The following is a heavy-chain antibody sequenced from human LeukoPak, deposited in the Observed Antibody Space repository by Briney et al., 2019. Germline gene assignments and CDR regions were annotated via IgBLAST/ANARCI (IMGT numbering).Heavy chain of an antibody. Sequence: SGPTLVKPTQTLTLTCTFSGFSLSTSGVGVGWIRQPPGKALEWLALIYWDDDKRYSPSLKSRLTITKDTSKNQVVLTMTNMDPVDTATYYCALGIAAAGTCSGGSCSRGYSYGSSFDYWGQGTLVTVSS. CDR3: ALGIAAAGTCSGGSCSRGYSYGSSFDY. CDR2: IYWDDDK. CDR1: GFSLSTSGVG. D-gene: IGHD6-13*01. V-gene: IGHV2-5*02. J-gene: IGHJ4*02.